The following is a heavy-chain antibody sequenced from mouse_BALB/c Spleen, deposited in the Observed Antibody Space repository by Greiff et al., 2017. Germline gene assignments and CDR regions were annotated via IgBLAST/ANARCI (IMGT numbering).Heavy chain of an antibody. CDR2: IYPGDGDT. CDR1: GYAFSSYW. J-gene: IGHJ4*01. CDR3: ARCGDYDGYYGGSYYAMDY. Sequence: QVQLKQSGAELVRPGSSVKISCKASGYAFSSYWMNWVKQRPGQGLEWIGQIYPGDGDTNYNGKFKGKATLTADKSSSTAYMQLSSLTSEDSAVYFCARCGDYDGYYGGSYYAMDYWGQGTSVTVSS. D-gene: IGHD2-3*01. V-gene: IGHV1-80*01.